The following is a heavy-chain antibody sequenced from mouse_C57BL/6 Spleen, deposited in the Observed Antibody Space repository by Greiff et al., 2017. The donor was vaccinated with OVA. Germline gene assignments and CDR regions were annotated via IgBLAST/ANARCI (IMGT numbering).Heavy chain of an antibody. D-gene: IGHD4-1*01. CDR3: ARFLGRGYYFDY. CDR1: GYAFSSSW. Sequence: QVQLQQSGPELVKPGASVKISCKASGYAFSSSWMNWVKQRPGKGLEWIGRIYPGDGDTNYNGKFKGKATLTADKSSSTAYMQLSSLTSEDSAVYFCARFLGRGYYFDYWGQGTTLTVSS. CDR2: IYPGDGDT. J-gene: IGHJ2*01. V-gene: IGHV1-82*01.